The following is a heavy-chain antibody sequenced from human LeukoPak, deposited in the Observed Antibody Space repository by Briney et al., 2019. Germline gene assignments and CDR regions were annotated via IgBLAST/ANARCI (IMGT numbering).Heavy chain of an antibody. J-gene: IGHJ4*02. D-gene: IGHD3-3*01. CDR3: ARAYYDFWSGYRYGTGPIDY. V-gene: IGHV3-74*01. CDR1: GFTFSSYW. CDR2: INSDGSST. Sequence: GGSLRLSCAASGFTFSSYWMHWVRQAPGKGLVWVSRINSDGSSTSYADSVKGRFTISRDNAKNTLYLQMNSLRAEDTAVYYCARAYYDFWSGYRYGTGPIDYWGQGTLVTVSS.